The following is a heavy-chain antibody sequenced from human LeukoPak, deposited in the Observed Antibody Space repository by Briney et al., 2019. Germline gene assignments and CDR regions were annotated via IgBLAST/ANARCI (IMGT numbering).Heavy chain of an antibody. CDR1: GFTFSSYS. V-gene: IGHV3-21*01. J-gene: IGHJ4*02. CDR2: ISSSSSYI. D-gene: IGHD3-22*01. Sequence: GGSLRLSCAASGFTFSSYSMNWVRQAPGKGLEWVSSISSSSSYIYYADSVKGRFTISRDNAKNSLYLQMNSLRAEDTAVYYCARELEDSNGYFRDYWGQGTLVTVSS. CDR3: ARELEDSNGYFRDY.